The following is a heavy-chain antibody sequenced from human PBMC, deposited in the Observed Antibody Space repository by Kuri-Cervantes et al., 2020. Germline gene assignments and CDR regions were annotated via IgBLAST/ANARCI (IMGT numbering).Heavy chain of an antibody. Sequence: ASVMVSCKASGYTFTGYYMHWVRQAPGQGLEWMGWINPNSGGTNYAKKFQGRVTMTTDTSTSTAYMELRSLRSDDTAVYYCARDRDMDCRDISCYSVPYGMDVWGQGTTVTVSS. CDR2: INPNSGGT. V-gene: IGHV1-2*02. CDR3: ARDRDMDCRDISCYSVPYGMDV. CDR1: GYTFTGYY. D-gene: IGHD5/OR15-5a*01. J-gene: IGHJ6*02.